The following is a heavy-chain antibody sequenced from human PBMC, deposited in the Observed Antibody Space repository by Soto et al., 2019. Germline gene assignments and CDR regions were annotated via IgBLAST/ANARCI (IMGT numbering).Heavy chain of an antibody. V-gene: IGHV3-30*18. Sequence: PGGSLRLSCAASGFTFSSYGMHWVRQAPGKGLEWVAVISYDGSNKYYADSVKGRFTISRDNSKNTLYLQMNSLRAEDTAVYYCAKGGSGWPWYYFDYWGQGTLVTVLL. D-gene: IGHD6-19*01. J-gene: IGHJ4*02. CDR3: AKGGSGWPWYYFDY. CDR2: ISYDGSNK. CDR1: GFTFSSYG.